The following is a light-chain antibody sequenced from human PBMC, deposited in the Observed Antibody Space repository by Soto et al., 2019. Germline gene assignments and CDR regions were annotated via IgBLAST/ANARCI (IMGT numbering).Light chain of an antibody. Sequence: DIKMTLSPATVSAYMRDSVTITCRARQSITTWLAWYQQRPGKAPKLLIYDVSSLQSGVPSRFSGSGSGTEFTLTISSLQPDDFATYYCQHYKMYSPWPFGQVAKVDIK. CDR1: QSITTW. CDR3: QHYKMYSPWP. V-gene: IGKV1-5*01. J-gene: IGKJ1*01. CDR2: DVS.